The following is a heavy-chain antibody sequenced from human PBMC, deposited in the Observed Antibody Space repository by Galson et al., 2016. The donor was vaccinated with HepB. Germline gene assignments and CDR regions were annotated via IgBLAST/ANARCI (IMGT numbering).Heavy chain of an antibody. D-gene: IGHD5-18*01. J-gene: IGHJ2*01. CDR3: AHRTGGYSHGVPFFDL. Sequence: SGAEVKKPGESLKISCEGSGYSFTSYWIGWVRQMPGKGLEWMGIIYPGDSDTRYSPSFQGQVTISADKSISTAYLQWSSLKASDTAMYYCAHRTGGYSHGVPFFDLWGRGTQVTVSS. CDR1: GYSFTSYW. CDR2: IYPGDSDT. V-gene: IGHV5-51*01.